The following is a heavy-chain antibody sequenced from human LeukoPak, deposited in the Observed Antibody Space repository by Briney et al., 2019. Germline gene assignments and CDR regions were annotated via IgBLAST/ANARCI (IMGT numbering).Heavy chain of an antibody. V-gene: IGHV4-59*01. CDR3: ARDYCTNGVCYDAFDI. Sequence: SETLSLTCTVSGGSISSYYWSWIRQTPGKGLEWTGYIYYSGSTNYNPSLKSRVTVSVDTSKNQFSLKLSSVTAADTAVNYCARDYCTNGVCYDAFDIWGQGTMVTVSS. J-gene: IGHJ3*02. CDR1: GGSISSYY. CDR2: IYYSGST. D-gene: IGHD2-8*01.